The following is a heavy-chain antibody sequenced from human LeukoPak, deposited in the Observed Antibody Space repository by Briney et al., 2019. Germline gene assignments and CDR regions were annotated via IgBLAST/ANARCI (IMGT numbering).Heavy chain of an antibody. CDR1: GFSFSSYA. D-gene: IGHD5-18*01. V-gene: IGHV3-64D*06. J-gene: IGHJ4*02. CDR3: AKDQEYSYDY. Sequence: GGSLRLSCSASGFSFSSYAMHWARQAPGKGLEYVSTISINGDNTYYADSVKGRFTISRDNSKNTLYLQMSSLRAEDTAVYYCAKDQEYSYDYWGQGTQVTVSS. CDR2: ISINGDNT.